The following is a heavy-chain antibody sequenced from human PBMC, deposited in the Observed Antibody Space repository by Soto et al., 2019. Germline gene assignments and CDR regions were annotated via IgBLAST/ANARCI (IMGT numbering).Heavy chain of an antibody. D-gene: IGHD2-15*01. J-gene: IGHJ4*02. CDR3: TTHPPQRVVGDRIYY. Sequence: EVQLVESGGGLVKPGGSLRLSCAASGFTFSNAWLNWVRQAPGKGLEWVDRIKSKTDGGTTDYAAPVKGRFTISRDDSKNTLYLQMNRMKSANTAVYYCTTHPPQRVVGDRIYYWGQGTLVTVSS. CDR1: GFTFSNAW. CDR2: IKSKTDGGTT. V-gene: IGHV3-15*07.